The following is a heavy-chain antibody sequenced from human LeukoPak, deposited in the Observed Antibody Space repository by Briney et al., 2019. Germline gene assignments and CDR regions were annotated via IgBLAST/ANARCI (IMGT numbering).Heavy chain of an antibody. Sequence: SETLSLTCTVSGGSISSNSYYWGWIRQPPGKGLEWIGCIYYSGSTYYNPSLKSRVTISVDTSKNQFSLKLSSVTAADTAVYYCARPYYYDSSGYPHDAFDIWGQGTMVTVSS. CDR3: ARPYYYDSSGYPHDAFDI. CDR1: GGSISSNSYY. CDR2: IYYSGST. D-gene: IGHD3-22*01. J-gene: IGHJ3*02. V-gene: IGHV4-39*01.